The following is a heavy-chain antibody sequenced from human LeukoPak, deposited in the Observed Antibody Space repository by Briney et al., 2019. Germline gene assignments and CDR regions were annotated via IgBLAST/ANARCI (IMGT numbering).Heavy chain of an antibody. D-gene: IGHD5-18*01. CDR2: IKQDGSEK. Sequence: GGSLRLSCAASGFTLSSYWISWVRQAPGKGLEWVANIKQDGSEKYYVDSVKGRFTISRDNAKNSLYLQMNSLRAEDTAVYYCARDWRYSYGYFRYWGQGTLVTVSS. CDR3: ARDWRYSYGYFRY. V-gene: IGHV3-7*03. J-gene: IGHJ4*02. CDR1: GFTLSSYW.